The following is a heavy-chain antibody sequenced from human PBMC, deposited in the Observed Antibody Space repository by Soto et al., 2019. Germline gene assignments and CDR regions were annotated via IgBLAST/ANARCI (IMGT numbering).Heavy chain of an antibody. CDR3: ARPLISSGSYLAKYYYDGMDV. CDR1: GGTFSSYA. V-gene: IGHV1-69*01. D-gene: IGHD3-10*01. Sequence: QVQLVQSGAEVKKPGSSVKVSCKASGGTFSSYAISWVRQAPGQGLEWMGGIIPIFGTANYAQKFQGRVTITADESTSTAYMELSSLRSEDTAVYYCARPLISSGSYLAKYYYDGMDVWGQGTTVTVSS. J-gene: IGHJ6*02. CDR2: IIPIFGTA.